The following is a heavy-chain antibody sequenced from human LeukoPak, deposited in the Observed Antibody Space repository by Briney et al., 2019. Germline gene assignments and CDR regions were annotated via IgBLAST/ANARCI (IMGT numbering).Heavy chain of an antibody. CDR2: IYYSGST. CDR3: ARARGFGYSYGYYFDY. Sequence: PSETLSLTCTVSGGSISSSSYYWGWIRQPPGKGLDWIGSIYYSGSTYYNPSLKSRVTISVDTSKNQFSLKLSSVTAADTAVYYCARARGFGYSYGYYFDYWGQGTLVTVSS. D-gene: IGHD5-18*01. V-gene: IGHV4-39*01. CDR1: GGSISSSSYY. J-gene: IGHJ4*02.